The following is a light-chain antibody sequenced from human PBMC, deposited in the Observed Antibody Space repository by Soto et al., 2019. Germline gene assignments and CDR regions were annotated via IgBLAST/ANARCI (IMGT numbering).Light chain of an antibody. V-gene: IGKV3-20*01. J-gene: IGKJ3*01. CDR2: GAS. Sequence: EIVLTQSPGTLSLSPGERATLSCRASQSVSSTYLIWYQQKPGQAPRLLIYGASSRATGVPDRFSGGGSGTEFTLTISSLQSEDFAVYYCQQYNNWPPVTFGPGTKVDIK. CDR3: QQYNNWPPVT. CDR1: QSVSSTY.